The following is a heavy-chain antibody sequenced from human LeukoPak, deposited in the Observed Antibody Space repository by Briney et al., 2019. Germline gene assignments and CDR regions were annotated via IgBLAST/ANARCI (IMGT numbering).Heavy chain of an antibody. D-gene: IGHD6-13*01. J-gene: IGHJ5*02. CDR2: ISSSGSTI. CDR3: ARDRKGSSWYRQWFDP. V-gene: IGHV3-11*04. Sequence: GGSLRLSCAASGFTIDDYGMSWIRQAPGKGLEWVSYISSSGSTIYYADSVKGRFTISRDNAKNSLYLQMNSPRAEDTAVYYCARDRKGSSWYRQWFDPWGQGTLVTVSS. CDR1: GFTIDDYG.